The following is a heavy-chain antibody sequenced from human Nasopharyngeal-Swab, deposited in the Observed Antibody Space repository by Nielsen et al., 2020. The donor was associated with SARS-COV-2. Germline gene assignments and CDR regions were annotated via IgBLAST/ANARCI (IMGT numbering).Heavy chain of an antibody. Sequence: SETLSSPSTVPGASIGSISYSWAWIRQPPGKGLERFGSTYYSGSTYYNPPLKSRVTISVDTSKNQFSLKLSSVTAADTAVYYCVGSSWYGDYYYYYGMDVWGQGTTVTVSS. CDR3: VGSSWYGDYYYYYGMDV. V-gene: IGHV4-39*07. J-gene: IGHJ6*02. CDR2: TYYSGST. CDR1: GASIGSISYS. D-gene: IGHD6-13*01.